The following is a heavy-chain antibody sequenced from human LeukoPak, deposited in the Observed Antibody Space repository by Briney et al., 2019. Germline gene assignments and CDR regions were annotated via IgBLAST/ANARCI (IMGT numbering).Heavy chain of an antibody. Sequence: QPGGSLRLSCAASGFTFSSYWMHWVRQAPGKGPVWVSRINIGGSSTTYADSVNGRFTISRDNAKNTLYLQMNSLRVEDTAVYYCVRPNFGGVYDYWGQGALVTVSS. D-gene: IGHD3-3*01. CDR1: GFTFSSYW. V-gene: IGHV3-74*01. CDR2: INIGGSST. J-gene: IGHJ4*02. CDR3: VRPNFGGVYDY.